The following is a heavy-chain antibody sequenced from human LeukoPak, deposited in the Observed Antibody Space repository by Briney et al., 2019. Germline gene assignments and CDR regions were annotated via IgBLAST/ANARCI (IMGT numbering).Heavy chain of an antibody. CDR2: INWNSGST. Sequence: GGSLRLSCAASGFTFDDYGMSWVRQAPGKGLEWVSAINWNSGSTNYADSVKGRFTISRDNAKNSLYLQMSSLRAEDTALYYCARDRRAGHWYFDLWGRGTRVTVSS. J-gene: IGHJ2*01. V-gene: IGHV3-20*04. D-gene: IGHD6-6*01. CDR1: GFTFDDYG. CDR3: ARDRRAGHWYFDL.